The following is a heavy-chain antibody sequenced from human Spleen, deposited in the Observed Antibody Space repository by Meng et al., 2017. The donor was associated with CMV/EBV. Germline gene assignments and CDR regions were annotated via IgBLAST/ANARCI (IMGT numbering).Heavy chain of an antibody. Sequence: SVKVSCKASGYTFIGYYMHWMRQAPGQGLEWMGGIVPIFGTPNYAQKFQGRVTITTDESTSTAYMEVNSLRSEDTAVYYCARDLFVAAGGDSPDYYYGLDVWGQGTTVTVSS. CDR3: ARDLFVAAGGDSPDYYYGLDV. J-gene: IGHJ6*02. CDR2: IVPIFGTP. CDR1: GYTFIGYY. D-gene: IGHD6-13*01. V-gene: IGHV1-69*05.